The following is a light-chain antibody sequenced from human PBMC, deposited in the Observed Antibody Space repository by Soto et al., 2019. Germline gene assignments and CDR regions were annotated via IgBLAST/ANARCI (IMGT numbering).Light chain of an antibody. CDR3: QHYNNWPLT. CDR1: QSISTN. CDR2: GAS. Sequence: EIVMTQSPATLSVSPGERATLSCRASQSISTNLAWHQQKPGQAPRLLISGASTRATGIPVRFSGRGSATEFTLTISSLQSEDFAVYYCQHYNNWPLTFGGGTKVEVK. V-gene: IGKV3-15*01. J-gene: IGKJ4*01.